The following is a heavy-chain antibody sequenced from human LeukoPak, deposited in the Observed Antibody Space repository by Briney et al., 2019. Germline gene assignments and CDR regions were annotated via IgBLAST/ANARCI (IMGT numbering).Heavy chain of an antibody. CDR3: ARFLGYSYGYGGFDY. V-gene: IGHV3-7*03. J-gene: IGHJ4*02. CDR1: GFTVSSSY. CDR2: IKQDGSEK. D-gene: IGHD5-18*01. Sequence: PGGSLRLSCAASGFTVSSSYMSWVRQAPGKGLEWVANIKQDGSEKYYVDSVKGRFTISRDNAKNSLYLQMNSLRAEDTAVYYCARFLGYSYGYGGFDYWGQGTLVTVSS.